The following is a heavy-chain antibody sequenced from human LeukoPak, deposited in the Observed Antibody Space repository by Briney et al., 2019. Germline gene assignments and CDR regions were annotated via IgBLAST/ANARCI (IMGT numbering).Heavy chain of an antibody. J-gene: IGHJ4*02. CDR1: EFMFSSYS. Sequence: PGGSLRLSCAVSEFMFSSYSMNWVRQAPGKGLEWVAYISSSSHHIYYTDAVKGRFNISRDNAKNSLYLQMNSLRAEDTAVYYCARETAVPVFIDYAPEDYWGQGTLVTVSS. D-gene: IGHD4-17*01. CDR3: ARETAVPVFIDYAPEDY. CDR2: ISSSSHHI. V-gene: IGHV3-21*04.